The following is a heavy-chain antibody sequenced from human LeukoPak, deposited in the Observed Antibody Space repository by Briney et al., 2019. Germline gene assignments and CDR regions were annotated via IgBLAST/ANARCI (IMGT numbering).Heavy chain of an antibody. CDR3: AREKSGTLTRAYYYIDV. CDR2: AYSGVNA. Sequence: SETLSLTCTVSGDSMHSYYWSWIRQSPEKGPEWIGRAYSGVNAYYNPSLQSRVTISVDKSNNQFSLDLTSVTAADTALYYCAREKSGTLTRAYYYIDVWGKGITVTVSS. V-gene: IGHV4-4*07. D-gene: IGHD1-26*01. J-gene: IGHJ6*03. CDR1: GDSMHSYY.